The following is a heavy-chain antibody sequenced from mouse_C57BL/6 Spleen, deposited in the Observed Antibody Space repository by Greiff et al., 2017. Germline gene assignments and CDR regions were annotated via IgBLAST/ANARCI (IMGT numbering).Heavy chain of an antibody. V-gene: IGHV14-4*01. Sequence: EVQVVESGAELVRPGASVKLSCTASGFNIRDDYMHWVKQRPEQGLEWIGWIDPENGDTEYASKFQGKATITADTSSNTAYLQLSSLTSEDTAVYYCTTRGSGYWGQGTTLTVSS. CDR3: TTRGSGY. D-gene: IGHD3-2*02. J-gene: IGHJ2*01. CDR2: IDPENGDT. CDR1: GFNIRDDY.